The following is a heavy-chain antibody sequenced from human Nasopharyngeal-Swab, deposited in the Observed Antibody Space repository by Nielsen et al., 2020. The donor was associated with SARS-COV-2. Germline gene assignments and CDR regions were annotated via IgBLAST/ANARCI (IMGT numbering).Heavy chain of an antibody. D-gene: IGHD3-10*01. V-gene: IGHV3-23*01. CDR3: ARDYYGSGSYLYYYYGMDV. CDR1: GFTFSSYA. Sequence: GGSLRLSCAASGFTFSSYAMSWVRQAPGKGLEWVSAISGSGGSTYYADSVKGRFTISRDNSKNTLYLQMNSLRAEDTAVYYCARDYYGSGSYLYYYYGMDVWGQGTTVTVSS. J-gene: IGHJ6*02. CDR2: ISGSGGST.